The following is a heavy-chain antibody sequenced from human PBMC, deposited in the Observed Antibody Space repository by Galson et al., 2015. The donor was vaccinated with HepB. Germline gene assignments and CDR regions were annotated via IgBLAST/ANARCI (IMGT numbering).Heavy chain of an antibody. CDR3: ARDRCSGGSCYRAGGY. D-gene: IGHD2-15*01. V-gene: IGHV1-3*01. CDR1: GYTFTSYA. Sequence: SVKVSCKASGYTFTSYAMHWVRQAPGQRLEWMGWINAGNGNTKYSQKFQGRVTITRDTSASTAYMELSSLRSEDTAVYYCARDRCSGGSCYRAGGYWGQGTLVTVSS. CDR2: INAGNGNT. J-gene: IGHJ4*02.